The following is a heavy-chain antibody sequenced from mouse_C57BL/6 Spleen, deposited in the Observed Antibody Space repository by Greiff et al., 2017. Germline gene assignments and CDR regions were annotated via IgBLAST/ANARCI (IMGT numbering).Heavy chain of an antibody. V-gene: IGHV1-50*01. CDR3: ARKGPWAY. D-gene: IGHD3-3*01. CDR2: IDPGGSYT. CDR1: GYTFTSYG. J-gene: IGHJ3*01. Sequence: QVQLQQSGAELVKPGASVKLSCKASGYTFTSYGMQWVKQRPGQGLEWIGEIDPGGSYTNYNQTFKGKATLTVDASSSTAYMQHISLTSEDAAVYYCARKGPWAYWGQGTLVTVSA.